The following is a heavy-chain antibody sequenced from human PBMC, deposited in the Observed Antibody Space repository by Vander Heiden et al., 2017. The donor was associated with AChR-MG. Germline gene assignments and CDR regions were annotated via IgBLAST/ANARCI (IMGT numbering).Heavy chain of an antibody. CDR1: GFTFSSPN. J-gene: IGHJ6*03. V-gene: IGHV3-48*02. Sequence: EVQLVESGRGLVQPGGSLRLSCAASGFTFSSPNMNWVRQAPGKGLEWLSFITSSSANVLYADSVKGRFTISRDNAKDSLYLQMNSLRDEDTAVYYCASPSRVGNYYYYMDVWGKGTTVTVSS. CDR3: ASPSRVGNYYYYMDV. CDR2: ITSSSANV.